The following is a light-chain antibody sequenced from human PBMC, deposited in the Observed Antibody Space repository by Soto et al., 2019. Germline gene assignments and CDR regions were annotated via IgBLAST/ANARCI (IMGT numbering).Light chain of an antibody. V-gene: IGKV1-39*01. J-gene: IGKJ1*01. Sequence: DIQMTQSPSSLSASVGDRVTITCWASQSISSYLNWYQQKPGKAPKLLIYTASSLESGVPSRFSGSGSGTDFTLTISYLQSEDFGTYYCQQFYNYPRTFGQGTKVDIK. CDR3: QQFYNYPRT. CDR1: QSISSY. CDR2: TAS.